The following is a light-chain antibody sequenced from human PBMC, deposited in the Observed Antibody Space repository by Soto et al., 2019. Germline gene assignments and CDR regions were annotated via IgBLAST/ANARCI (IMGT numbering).Light chain of an antibody. J-gene: IGLJ2*01. V-gene: IGLV2-14*01. CDR3: SSYTGSSTLVV. CDR2: DVS. Sequence: QSALTQPASVSGSPGQSITISCTGTSSDVGGYNYVSWYQQHPGKAPKLMIYDVSNRPSGVSNRFSGSKSGNTASLTISGLQAEDGADYCCSSYTGSSTLVVFGGGTKLTVL. CDR1: SSDVGGYNY.